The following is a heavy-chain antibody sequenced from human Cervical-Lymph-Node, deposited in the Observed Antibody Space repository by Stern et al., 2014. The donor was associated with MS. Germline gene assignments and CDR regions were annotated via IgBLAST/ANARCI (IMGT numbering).Heavy chain of an antibody. Sequence: EGQLGESGGGLVQPGGSLRLSCASSGFTFSTYAFSWVRQAPGTGLELVSVISDSGVYYCYDDSVKGRLPISRDNPKSMLYLEMQSLRAEDTAVYHCAKDLGRGVVVVPLYGLDVWGQGTTVTVSS. J-gene: IGHJ6*02. CDR1: GFTFSTYA. CDR3: AKDLGRGVVVVPLYGLDV. V-gene: IGHV3-23*04. CDR2: ISDSGVYY. D-gene: IGHD2-2*01.